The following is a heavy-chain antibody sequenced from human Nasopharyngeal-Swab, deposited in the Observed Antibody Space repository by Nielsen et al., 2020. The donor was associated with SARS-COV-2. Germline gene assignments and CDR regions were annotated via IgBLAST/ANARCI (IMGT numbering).Heavy chain of an antibody. V-gene: IGHV3-74*01. CDR2: VKSDGSIT. J-gene: IGHJ3*02. Sequence: GESLKISCAASGFTLSRHWMHWVRQESGKALVWVSCVKSDGSITHYADSVKGRFTISRDNAKNTLYLQMNSLRAEDTVVYYCVREDDAFDIWGQGTTVTVSS. CDR3: VREDDAFDI. CDR1: GFTLSRHW.